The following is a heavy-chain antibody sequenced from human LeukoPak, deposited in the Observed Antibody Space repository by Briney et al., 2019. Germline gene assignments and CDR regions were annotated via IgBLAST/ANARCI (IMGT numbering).Heavy chain of an antibody. D-gene: IGHD3-22*01. CDR3: ARSMIVVVIRHKDAFDI. Sequence: SETLSLTCTVSGGSISSYYWSWIRQPAGKGLEWIGRIYTSGSTNYNPSLKSRVTMSVDTSKNQFSLKLSSVTAADTAVYYCARSMIVVVIRHKDAFDIWGQGTMVTVSS. CDR2: IYTSGST. V-gene: IGHV4-4*07. CDR1: GGSISSYY. J-gene: IGHJ3*02.